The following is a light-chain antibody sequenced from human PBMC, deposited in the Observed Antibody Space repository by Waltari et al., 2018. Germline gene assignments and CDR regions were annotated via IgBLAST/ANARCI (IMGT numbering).Light chain of an antibody. V-gene: IGKV1-39*01. J-gene: IGKJ1*01. Sequence: DIQMTQSPSSLSASAGDRVTITCRANQRISNYLNLYQQKPGKAPNLLIYAASSLQSGVPSRFSGSGSGTEFTLTINSLQPEDFATYYCQQTYSPHRTFGQGTKVEVK. CDR1: QRISNY. CDR3: QQTYSPHRT. CDR2: AAS.